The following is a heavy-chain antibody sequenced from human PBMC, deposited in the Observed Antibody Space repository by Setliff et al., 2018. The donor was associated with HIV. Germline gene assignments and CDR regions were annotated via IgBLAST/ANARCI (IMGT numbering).Heavy chain of an antibody. CDR2: IWYDGSNK. D-gene: IGHD5-12*01. CDR1: GFTFSSYG. V-gene: IGHV3-33*06. J-gene: IGHJ4*02. CDR3: AKAVGGGYAGYFDY. Sequence: GGSLRLSCAASGFTFSSYGMHWVRQAPGKGLEWVAVIWYDGSNKYYADSVKGRFTISRDNSKNRLYLQMNSLRAEDTAVYYCAKAVGGGYAGYFDYWGQGTLVTVSS.